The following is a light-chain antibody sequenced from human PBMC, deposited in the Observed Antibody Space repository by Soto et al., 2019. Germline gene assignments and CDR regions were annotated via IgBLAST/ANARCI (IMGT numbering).Light chain of an antibody. V-gene: IGKV3-15*01. CDR2: GAS. CDR3: QQYNNWPRT. J-gene: IGKJ1*01. Sequence: EIVMTQSPATLSVSPGERATLSCRASQSVSSNLAWYQQKPGQAPSLLIYGASTRATGIPARFSGSGSRTEFTLTISSLQSEDFAVYYCQQYNNWPRTFGQGTKVDIK. CDR1: QSVSSN.